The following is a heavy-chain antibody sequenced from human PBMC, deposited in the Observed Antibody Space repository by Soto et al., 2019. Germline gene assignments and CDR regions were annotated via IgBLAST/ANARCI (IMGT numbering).Heavy chain of an antibody. V-gene: IGHV3-48*02. D-gene: IGHD2-2*01. CDR2: ISSSSSTI. J-gene: IGHJ4*02. CDR1: GFTFSDYA. CDR3: ASILQYCTSTSCYPGGRFDY. Sequence: EVQLVESGGGLVQPGGSLRLSCAASGFTFSDYALNWVRQAPGEGLEWISYISSSSSTIYFADSLKGRFTISRDNAKNSLYLQMNSLRDEDTAVYYCASILQYCTSTSCYPGGRFDYGGQGTLVTVSS.